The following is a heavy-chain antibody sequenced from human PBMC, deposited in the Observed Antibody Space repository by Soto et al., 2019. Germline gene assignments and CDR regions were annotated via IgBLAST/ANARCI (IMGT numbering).Heavy chain of an antibody. V-gene: IGHV3-33*01. J-gene: IGHJ3*02. Sequence: QVQLVESGGGVVQPGRSLRLSCAASGFTFSSYGMHWVRQAPAKGLVWVAVISYDGSNKYYADSVKGRFTISRDNSKNTLSLQMNSLRAEDTAVYYCARSLVQMATIDAFDIWGQGTMGTVSS. CDR3: ARSLVQMATIDAFDI. CDR2: ISYDGSNK. CDR1: GFTFSSYG. D-gene: IGHD5-12*01.